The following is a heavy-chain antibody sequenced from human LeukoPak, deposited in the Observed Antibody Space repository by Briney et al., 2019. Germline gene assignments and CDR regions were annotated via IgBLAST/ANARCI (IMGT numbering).Heavy chain of an antibody. CDR1: GGSFSGYY. D-gene: IGHD3-3*01. V-gene: IGHV4-34*01. J-gene: IGHJ5*02. Sequence: SATLSLTCAVYGGSFSGYYWSWIRQPPGKGLEGIGEINHSGSTNYNPSLKSRVTISVDTSKNQFSLKLSSVTAADTAVYYCARHGRSIFGVVRWFDPWGQGTLVTVSS. CDR2: INHSGST. CDR3: ARHGRSIFGVVRWFDP.